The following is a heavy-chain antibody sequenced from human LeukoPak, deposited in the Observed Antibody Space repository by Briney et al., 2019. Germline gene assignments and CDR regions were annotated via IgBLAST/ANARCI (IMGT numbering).Heavy chain of an antibody. Sequence: PGGSLRLSCAASGFTFSSYAMHWVRQAPGKGLEWVAVISYDGSNKYYADSVKGRFTNSRDNSKNTLYLQMNSLRAEDTAVYYCARDRRSSGIPTGECDYWGQGTLVTVSS. D-gene: IGHD6-19*01. V-gene: IGHV3-30*04. CDR2: ISYDGSNK. CDR1: GFTFSSYA. CDR3: ARDRRSSGIPTGECDY. J-gene: IGHJ4*02.